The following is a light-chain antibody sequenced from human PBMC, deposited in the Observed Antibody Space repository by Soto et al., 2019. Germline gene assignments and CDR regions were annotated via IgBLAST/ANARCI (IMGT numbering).Light chain of an antibody. CDR1: QGITDY. CDR3: QQRSNWPT. J-gene: IGKJ4*01. Sequence: TDAPSSLSASVGYRVTITCRASQGITDYLAWYQQKPGQAPRLLIYDASNRATGIPARFSGSGSGTDFTLTISSLEPEDFAVYYCQQRSNWPTFGGGTKVDIK. CDR2: DAS. V-gene: IGKV3-11*01.